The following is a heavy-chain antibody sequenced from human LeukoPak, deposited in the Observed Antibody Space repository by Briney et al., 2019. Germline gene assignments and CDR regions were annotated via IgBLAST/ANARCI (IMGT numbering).Heavy chain of an antibody. CDR2: ISSNGGST. D-gene: IGHD3-3*01. V-gene: IGHV3-64*01. Sequence: PGGSLRLSCAASGFTFSSHAMHWVRQAPGKGLEYVSAISSNGGSTYYANSVKGRFTISRDNSKNTLYLQMGSLRAEDMAVYYCVRGETYYDFWSGYQMYYYYGMDVWGQGTTVTVSS. J-gene: IGHJ6*02. CDR1: GFTFSSHA. CDR3: VRGETYYDFWSGYQMYYYYGMDV.